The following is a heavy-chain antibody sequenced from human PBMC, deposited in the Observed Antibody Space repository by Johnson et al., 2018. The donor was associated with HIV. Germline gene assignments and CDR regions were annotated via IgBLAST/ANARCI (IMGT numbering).Heavy chain of an antibody. Sequence: QVQLVESGGGVVQPGGSLRLSCAASGFTFSSYGMHWVRQAPGKGLEWVAFIRYDGRYKHYVDSVKGRFTISRDNANNAMYLQMNSLRADDTAVYYCAREGKIFEVPIDAFDAWGQGTMVTVSS. CDR2: IRYDGRYK. V-gene: IGHV3-30*02. D-gene: IGHD3-3*01. J-gene: IGHJ3*01. CDR3: AREGKIFEVPIDAFDA. CDR1: GFTFSSYG.